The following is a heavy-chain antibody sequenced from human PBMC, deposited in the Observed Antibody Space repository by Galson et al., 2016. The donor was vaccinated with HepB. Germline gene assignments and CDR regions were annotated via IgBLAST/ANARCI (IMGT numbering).Heavy chain of an antibody. V-gene: IGHV3-15*01. J-gene: IGHJ3*02. CDR1: GFTFSHVW. Sequence: SLRLSCATSGFTFSHVWMSWVRQAPGKGLEWVGRIKSKNNGETIDYAAPVKGRFTISRDDLKDTLYLQMNSLEIEDTAVYYCATDDYGNTPGGVWANAFDIWGQGTMVTVSS. CDR2: IKSKNNGETI. CDR3: ATDDYGNTPGGVWANAFDI. D-gene: IGHD4-11*01.